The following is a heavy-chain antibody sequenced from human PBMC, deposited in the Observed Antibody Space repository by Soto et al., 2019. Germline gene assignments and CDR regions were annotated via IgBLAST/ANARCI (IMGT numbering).Heavy chain of an antibody. CDR1: GFSLSNARMG. D-gene: IGHD3-22*01. CDR3: ARIGLYYDSSGYPPYGFDP. J-gene: IGHJ5*02. CDR2: IFSNDEK. V-gene: IGHV2-26*01. Sequence: QVTLKESGPVLVKPTETLTLTCTVSGFSLSNARMGVSWIRQPPGKALERLAHIFSNDEKSYSTSLKSRLTSSKDTSNSQVVLTMTNMDPVDTATYCCARIGLYYDSSGYPPYGFDPWGQGTLVTVSS.